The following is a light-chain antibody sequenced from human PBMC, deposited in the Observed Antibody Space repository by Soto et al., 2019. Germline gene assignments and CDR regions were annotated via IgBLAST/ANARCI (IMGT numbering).Light chain of an antibody. CDR2: DNN. CDR3: GTWYSSLSAVV. CDR1: SSNIGNNY. V-gene: IGLV1-51*01. Sequence: QSVLTQPPSVSAAPGQKVTISCSGSSSNIGNNYVSWYQQLPGTAPKLLIYDNNKRPSGIPDRFSGSKSGTSATLGITGLQTGEEADYYCGTWYSSLSAVVFGGGTKLTVL. J-gene: IGLJ2*01.